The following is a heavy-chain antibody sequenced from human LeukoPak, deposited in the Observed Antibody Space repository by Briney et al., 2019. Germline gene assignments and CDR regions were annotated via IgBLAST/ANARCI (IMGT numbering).Heavy chain of an antibody. D-gene: IGHD5-24*01. V-gene: IGHV3-30-3*01. J-gene: IGHJ4*02. CDR3: ARDLRWLSYFDY. CDR2: ISYDGSNK. Sequence: GGSLRLSCAASGFTFSRYALHWVRQAPGKRLEWVATISYDGSNKEYADSVKGRFTISRDNTKNTLYLKMNSLRAEDTAVYYCARDLRWLSYFDYWGQGTLVTVPS. CDR1: GFTFSRYA.